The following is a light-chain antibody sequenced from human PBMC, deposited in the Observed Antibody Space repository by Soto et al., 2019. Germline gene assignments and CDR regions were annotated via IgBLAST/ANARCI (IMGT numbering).Light chain of an antibody. V-gene: IGKV3-20*01. CDR1: QSVSSSH. CDR3: QQYGGSPLYT. J-gene: IGKJ2*01. CDR2: GAS. Sequence: DIVLTQSPGTLSLSPGEGATLSCRASQSVSSSHLAWYQQKPGQGPRLVISGASSRATGIPDRFSGSGSGTDFTLTISRLEPEDFAVYYCQQYGGSPLYTFGQGTTLEIK.